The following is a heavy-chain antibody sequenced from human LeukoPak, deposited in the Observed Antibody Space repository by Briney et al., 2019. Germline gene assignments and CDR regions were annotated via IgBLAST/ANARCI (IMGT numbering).Heavy chain of an antibody. CDR2: IWYDGSNK. D-gene: IGHD3-10*01. CDR3: AKSPRVRGVLYFDY. J-gene: IGHJ4*02. CDR1: GFTFSSYG. V-gene: IGHV3-30*02. Sequence: GSLRLSCAASGFTFSSYGMHWVRQAPGKGLEWVAVIWYDGSNKYYADSVKGRFTISRDNSKNTLYLQMNSLRAEDTAVYYCAKSPRVRGVLYFDYWGQGTLVTVSS.